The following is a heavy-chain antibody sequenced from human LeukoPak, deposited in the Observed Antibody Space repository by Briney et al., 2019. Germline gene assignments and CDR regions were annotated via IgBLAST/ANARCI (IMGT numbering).Heavy chain of an antibody. Sequence: ASVKVSCKASGFTFTSYAMHWVRQAPGQRLDWMGWINAGNGNTRYSQKFQGRVTITRDTSASTIYMEVNSLRSEDTAVYYCARDRVVGSAPFDPWGQGTLVTVSS. CDR1: GFTFTSYA. D-gene: IGHD2-15*01. J-gene: IGHJ5*02. CDR2: INAGNGNT. CDR3: ARDRVVGSAPFDP. V-gene: IGHV1-3*01.